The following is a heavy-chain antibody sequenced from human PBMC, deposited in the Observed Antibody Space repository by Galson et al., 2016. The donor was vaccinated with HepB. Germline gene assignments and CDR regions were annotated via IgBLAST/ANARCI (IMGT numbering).Heavy chain of an antibody. D-gene: IGHD3-16*01. Sequence: SETLSLTCSVSGDSLINDNWWNWVRQPPGKGLEWIGQIHQNGMTNYNPSLRNRATLSLDNSKNQFLLKLNSVTAADTAVYYCARRGPSGIHEYYFDYWGQGTLVTVSS. V-gene: IGHV4-4*02. J-gene: IGHJ4*02. CDR2: IHQNGMT. CDR1: GDSLINDNW. CDR3: ARRGPSGIHEYYFDY.